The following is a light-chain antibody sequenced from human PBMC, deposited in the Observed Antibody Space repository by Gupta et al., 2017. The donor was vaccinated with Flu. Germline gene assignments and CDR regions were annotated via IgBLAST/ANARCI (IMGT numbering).Light chain of an antibody. Sequence: DIQMTQSPYSLSASVGDRVTITCRASQSISTYLSWYQHKPGKAPKLLIYAASSLQSGVPSRFSGSGSGPDFTLTISSLQPEDFATYYCHRCYGTPWTFGQGTKLEIK. CDR3: HRCYGTPWT. CDR2: AAS. CDR1: QSISTY. V-gene: IGKV1-39*01. J-gene: IGKJ1*01.